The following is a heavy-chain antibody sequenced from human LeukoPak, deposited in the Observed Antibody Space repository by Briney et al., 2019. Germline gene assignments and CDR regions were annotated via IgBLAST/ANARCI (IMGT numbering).Heavy chain of an antibody. CDR3: TNLAPMDV. J-gene: IGHJ6*04. CDR1: GCTFSDYT. D-gene: IGHD3-3*02. CDR2: ITSSSTYI. V-gene: IGHV3-21*01. Sequence: GGSLRLSCAAAGCTFSDYTRNWVRQPAGKWLEWVSSITSSSTYIYYSDSVKGRFTISRDNAKNSLYLQMNSLRAEDTAVYYCTNLAPMDVWGKGTTVTVSS.